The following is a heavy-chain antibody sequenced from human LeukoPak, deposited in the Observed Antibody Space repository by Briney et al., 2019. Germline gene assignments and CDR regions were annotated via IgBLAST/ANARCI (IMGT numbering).Heavy chain of an antibody. Sequence: KSSETLSLSCAVSGGSISSSSYYWGRIRQPLGKGLEYIGSVYYTGSTNYNPSLKSRVTISVDTSKNQFSLKLSSVTAADTAVYYCARHAETAALFPTFDPWGQGTLVTVSS. CDR1: GGSISSSSYY. V-gene: IGHV4-39*01. J-gene: IGHJ5*02. CDR2: VYYTGST. D-gene: IGHD2-15*01. CDR3: ARHAETAALFPTFDP.